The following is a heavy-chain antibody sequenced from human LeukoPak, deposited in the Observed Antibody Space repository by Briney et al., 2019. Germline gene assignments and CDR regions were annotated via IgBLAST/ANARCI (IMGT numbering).Heavy chain of an antibody. J-gene: IGHJ4*02. Sequence: GGSRRLSCAALGLPFGSYGMPWVRKAPAKGLEWVEVISFDGSNKYYADSVKGRFTISRDNSKNTLYLQMNSLRAEDTAVYYCARDRGHSSSWYLEGFFDYWGQGTLVTVSS. V-gene: IGHV3-30*03. CDR1: GLPFGSYG. CDR3: ARDRGHSSSWYLEGFFDY. D-gene: IGHD6-13*01. CDR2: ISFDGSNK.